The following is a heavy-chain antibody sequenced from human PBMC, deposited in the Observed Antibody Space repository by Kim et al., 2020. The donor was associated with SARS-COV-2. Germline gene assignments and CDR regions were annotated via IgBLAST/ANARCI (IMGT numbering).Heavy chain of an antibody. CDR1: GYTFTSYY. Sequence: ASVKVSCKASGYTFTSYYMHWVRQAPGQGLEWMGIINPSGGSTSYAQKFQGRVTMTRDTSTSTVYMELSSLRSEDTAVYYCASVTVTETNNYYYYYGMDVWGQGTTVTVSS. J-gene: IGHJ6*02. V-gene: IGHV1-46*01. D-gene: IGHD4-4*01. CDR3: ASVTVTETNNYYYYYGMDV. CDR2: INPSGGST.